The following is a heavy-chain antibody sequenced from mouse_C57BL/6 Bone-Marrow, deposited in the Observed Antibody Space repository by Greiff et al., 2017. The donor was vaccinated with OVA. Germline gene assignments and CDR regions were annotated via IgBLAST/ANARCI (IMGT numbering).Heavy chain of an antibody. CDR2: ISDGGSYT. J-gene: IGHJ1*03. V-gene: IGHV5-4*03. CDR1: GFTFSSYA. D-gene: IGHD1-1*01. CDR3: ARVRFITTVVAFYWYFDV. Sequence: DVKLVESGGGLVKPGGSLKLSCAASGFTFSSYAMSWVRQTPEKRLEWVATISDGGSYTYYPDNVKGRFTISRDNAKNNLYLQMSHLKSEDTAMYYCARVRFITTVVAFYWYFDVWGTGTTVTVSS.